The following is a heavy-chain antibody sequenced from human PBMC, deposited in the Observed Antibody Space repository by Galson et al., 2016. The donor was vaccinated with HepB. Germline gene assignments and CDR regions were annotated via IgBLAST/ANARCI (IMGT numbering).Heavy chain of an antibody. J-gene: IGHJ4*02. V-gene: IGHV3-7*01. CDR3: ARDPGYISFDC. CDR2: IKEDGSVK. CDR1: GFTFNNYW. D-gene: IGHD2-15*01. Sequence: SLRLSCAASGFTFNNYWMTWVRQAPGKRLEFVANIKEDGSVKNYVDSVKGRFTISRDHAKNSLFLQMNTLRAEEPDVYYCARDPGYISFDCWGQGTLVPVSS.